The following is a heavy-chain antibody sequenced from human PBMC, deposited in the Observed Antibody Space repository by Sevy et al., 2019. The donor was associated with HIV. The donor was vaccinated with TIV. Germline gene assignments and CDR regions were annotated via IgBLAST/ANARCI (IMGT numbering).Heavy chain of an antibody. CDR1: GDSISSSY. CDR2: IYYSGIT. J-gene: IGHJ6*02. CDR3: ARGSQYYYYAMDV. V-gene: IGHV4-59*01. Sequence: SETLSLTCTVSGDSISSSYWSWIRQPPGKGLEWIGYIYYSGITNYNPSLKSRVTISRDMSKNQFSLKLSSVIAADTAVYYCARGSQYYYYAMDVWGQGTTVTVSS.